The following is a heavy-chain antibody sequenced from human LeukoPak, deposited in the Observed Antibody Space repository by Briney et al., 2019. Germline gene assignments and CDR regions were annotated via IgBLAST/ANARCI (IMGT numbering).Heavy chain of an antibody. CDR1: GFTFSSYG. V-gene: IGHV3-33*01. D-gene: IGHD6-13*01. CDR3: ARDGPAAGLYFDY. Sequence: GGSLRLSCAASGFTFSSYGMHWVRQAPGKGLEWVAVIWYDGSNKYYVDSVKGRFTVSRDNAQNSLTLQMNSLRAEDTAVYYCARDGPAAGLYFDYWGQGTLVTVSS. CDR2: IWYDGSNK. J-gene: IGHJ4*02.